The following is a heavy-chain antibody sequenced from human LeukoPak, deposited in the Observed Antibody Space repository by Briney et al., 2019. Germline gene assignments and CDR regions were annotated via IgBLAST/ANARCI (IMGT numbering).Heavy chain of an antibody. CDR1: GFTFSDYY. CDR3: ARDPRYCGGDCHYFDY. J-gene: IGHJ4*02. Sequence: GGSLRLSCAASGFTFSDYYMSWIRQAPGKGLEWVAVISYDGSNKYYADSVKGRFTISRDNSKNTLYLQMNSLRAEDTAVYYCARDPRYCGGDCHYFDYWGQGTLVTVSS. CDR2: ISYDGSNK. D-gene: IGHD2-21*02. V-gene: IGHV3-30-3*01.